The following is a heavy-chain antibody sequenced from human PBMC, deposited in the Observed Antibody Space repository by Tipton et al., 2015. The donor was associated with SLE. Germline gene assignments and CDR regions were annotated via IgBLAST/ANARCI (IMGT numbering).Heavy chain of an antibody. CDR2: IGRTGVNT. Sequence: SLRLSCRASGFIFSAYAMTWVRQAPGKGLEWVSSIGRTGVNTYYTDSVQGRFTISRDNSKNTLYLQIDSLRAEDSAVYYCARPSSGPTSDYWGQGTLVTVSS. D-gene: IGHD6-19*01. CDR3: ARPSSGPTSDY. J-gene: IGHJ4*02. V-gene: IGHV3-23*01. CDR1: GFIFSAYA.